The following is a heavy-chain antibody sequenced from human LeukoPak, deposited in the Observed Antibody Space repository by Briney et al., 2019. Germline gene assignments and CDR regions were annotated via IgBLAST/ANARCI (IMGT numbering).Heavy chain of an antibody. Sequence: GGSLRLSCAASGFTFSSYSMNWVRQAPGKGLEWVSSISSSSSYIYYADSVKGRFTISRGNAKNSLYLQMNSLRAEDTAVYYCARDSRGDSYVPDAFDIWGQGTMVTVSS. D-gene: IGHD5-18*01. V-gene: IGHV3-21*01. CDR3: ARDSRGDSYVPDAFDI. CDR2: ISSSSSYI. J-gene: IGHJ3*02. CDR1: GFTFSSYS.